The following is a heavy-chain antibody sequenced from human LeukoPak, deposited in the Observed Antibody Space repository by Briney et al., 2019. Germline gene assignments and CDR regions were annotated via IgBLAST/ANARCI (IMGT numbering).Heavy chain of an antibody. CDR2: IFYSGST. J-gene: IGHJ6*03. Sequence: SQTLSLTSTVSGGSTSSGGYYWSWILQHPGKGLEWIGYIFYSGSTYYNPSLKSRVTISVDTSKNQFSLKLSSVTAADTAVYYCARDFRENIAAAGTEGSMDVWGKGTTVTVSS. V-gene: IGHV4-31*03. CDR3: ARDFRENIAAAGTEGSMDV. CDR1: GGSTSSGGYY. D-gene: IGHD6-13*01.